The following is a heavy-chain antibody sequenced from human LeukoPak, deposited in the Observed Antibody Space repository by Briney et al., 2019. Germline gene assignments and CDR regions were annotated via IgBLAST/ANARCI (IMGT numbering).Heavy chain of an antibody. D-gene: IGHD1-7*01. V-gene: IGHV3-69-1*01. CDR2: ISSSSYI. J-gene: IGHJ4*02. CDR1: GFTFDDYA. Sequence: PGGSLRLSCAASGFTFDDYAMHWVRQAPGKGLEWVSSISSSSYIYYADSVKGRFTISRDNAKNSLYLQMNSLRAEDTAVYYCARDEGSSENWNYAQYWGQGTLVTVSS. CDR3: ARDEGSSENWNYAQY.